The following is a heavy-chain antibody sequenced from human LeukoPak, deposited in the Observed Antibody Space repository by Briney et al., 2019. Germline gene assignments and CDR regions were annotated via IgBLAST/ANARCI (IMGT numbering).Heavy chain of an antibody. CDR2: INPSGGNT. D-gene: IGHD2-2*03. J-gene: IGHJ3*02. CDR3: ARRAKGSWINDAFDI. V-gene: IGHV1-46*01. CDR1: GYTFTSYY. Sequence: ASVKVSCKASGYTFTSYYMHWVRQAPGQGLEWMGIINPSGGNTNYAQKFQGRVTMTRDTSTSTLYMELSSLRSEDTAVYYCARRAKGSWINDAFDIWGQGTTVTVSS.